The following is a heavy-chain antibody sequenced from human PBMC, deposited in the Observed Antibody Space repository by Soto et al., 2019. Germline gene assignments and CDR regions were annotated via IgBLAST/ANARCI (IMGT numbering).Heavy chain of an antibody. Sequence: WGSLRLSCAAAGFTVISNYISCFREAPGKWLEWVSVIYSGGSTYYADSVKGRFTISRDNSKNTLYLQMNSLRAEDTAVYYCARTVDYYDSSGPSDYWGQGTLVTVS. V-gene: IGHV3-53*01. CDR1: GFTVISNY. J-gene: IGHJ4*02. D-gene: IGHD3-22*01. CDR3: ARTVDYYDSSGPSDY. CDR2: IYSGGST.